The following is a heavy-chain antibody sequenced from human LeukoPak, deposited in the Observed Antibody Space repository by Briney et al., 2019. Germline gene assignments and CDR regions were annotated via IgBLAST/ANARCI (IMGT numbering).Heavy chain of an antibody. Sequence: ASVKVSCKASGYTFTSYGISWVRQAPGQGLEWMGWISAYNGNTNYAQKLQGRVTMTTDTSTSTAYMELRSLRSDDTAVYYCARGPSITMVRGGQWYYYMDVWGKGTTVTISS. D-gene: IGHD3-10*01. CDR2: ISAYNGNT. CDR3: ARGPSITMVRGGQWYYYMDV. V-gene: IGHV1-18*01. CDR1: GYTFTSYG. J-gene: IGHJ6*03.